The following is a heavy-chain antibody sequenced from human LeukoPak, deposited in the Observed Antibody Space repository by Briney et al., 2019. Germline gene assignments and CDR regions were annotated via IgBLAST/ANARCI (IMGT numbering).Heavy chain of an antibody. D-gene: IGHD6-19*01. Sequence: GGSLRLSCAASGFTFSSYGMHWVRQAPGKGLEWVAFIRYDGSNKYYADSVKGRFTISRDNSKNTLYLQMNGLRAEDTAVYYCAKDGYSSGWYSGYFDYWGQGTLVTVSS. V-gene: IGHV3-30*02. CDR3: AKDGYSSGWYSGYFDY. J-gene: IGHJ4*02. CDR2: IRYDGSNK. CDR1: GFTFSSYG.